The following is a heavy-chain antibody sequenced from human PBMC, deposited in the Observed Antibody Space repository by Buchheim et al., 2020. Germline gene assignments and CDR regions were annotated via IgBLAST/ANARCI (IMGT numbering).Heavy chain of an antibody. J-gene: IGHJ4*02. CDR1: GGSISSSSYY. CDR2: IYYSGST. CDR3: ARRSTAMTDNPFDY. D-gene: IGHD5-18*01. Sequence: QLQLQESGPGLVKPSETLSLTCTVSGGSISSSSYYWGWIRQPPGKGLERIGSIYYSGSTYYNPSLKSRVTISVDPSKNQFSLKLSSVTAADTAVYYCARRSTAMTDNPFDYWGQGTL. V-gene: IGHV4-39*01.